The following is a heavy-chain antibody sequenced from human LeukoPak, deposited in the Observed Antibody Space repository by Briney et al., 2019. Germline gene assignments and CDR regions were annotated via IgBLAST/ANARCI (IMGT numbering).Heavy chain of an antibody. CDR1: GFTFSNYY. Sequence: GGSLRLSCAASGFTFSNYYMSWIRHAPGKGLEWVSYINNIGTTIYYADSLKGRFTISRDNAKNSLSLQMDSLRAEDTAVYYCARGDFGRYAFDFWGQGTMVTVSS. V-gene: IGHV3-11*01. J-gene: IGHJ3*01. D-gene: IGHD3-16*01. CDR2: INNIGTTI. CDR3: ARGDFGRYAFDF.